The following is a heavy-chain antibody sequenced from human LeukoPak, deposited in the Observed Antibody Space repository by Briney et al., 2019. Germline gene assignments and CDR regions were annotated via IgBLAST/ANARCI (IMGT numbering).Heavy chain of an antibody. CDR2: IYYSGST. CDR3: AIKRGQGLDY. J-gene: IGHJ4*02. D-gene: IGHD3-16*01. Sequence: SETLSLTCTVSGASISSDYYSWSWIRQPPGKGLEWIGYIYYSGSTSYNPSLKSRLTISIDTSKNQFSLKLGSVTAADTAVYYCAIKRGQGLDYWGQGTLVTVSS. V-gene: IGHV4-30-4*01. CDR1: GASISSDYYS.